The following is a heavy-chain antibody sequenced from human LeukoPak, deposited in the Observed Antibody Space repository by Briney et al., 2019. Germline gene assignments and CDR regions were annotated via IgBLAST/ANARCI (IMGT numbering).Heavy chain of an antibody. CDR1: GFTFSSYG. CDR2: ISYDGSNK. J-gene: IGHJ4*02. V-gene: IGHV3-30*03. Sequence: GGSLRLSCAASGFTFSSYGMHWVRQAPGKGLEWVAVISYDGSNKYYADSVKGRFTISRDNSKNTLYLQMNSLRAEDTAVYYCARDASYSSSGYHGLDYWGQGTLVTVSS. CDR3: ARDASYSSSGYHGLDY. D-gene: IGHD3-22*01.